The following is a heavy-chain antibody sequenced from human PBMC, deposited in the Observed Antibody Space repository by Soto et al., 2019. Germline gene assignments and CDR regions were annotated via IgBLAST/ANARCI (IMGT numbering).Heavy chain of an antibody. V-gene: IGHV4-31*03. CDR1: GGSISSGGYY. CDR2: IYYSGST. D-gene: IGHD3-9*01. J-gene: IGHJ4*02. CDR3: ASAGYDILTGYYTQTSEFDY. Sequence: PSETLSLTCTVSGGSISSGGYYWSWIRQHPGKGLEWIGYIYYSGSTYYNPSLKSRVTISVDTSKNQFSLKLSSVTAADTAVYYCASAGYDILTGYYTQTSEFDYWGQGTLVTVSS.